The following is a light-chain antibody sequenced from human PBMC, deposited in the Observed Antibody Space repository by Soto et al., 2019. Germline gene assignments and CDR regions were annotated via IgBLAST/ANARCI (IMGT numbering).Light chain of an antibody. CDR2: GAS. Sequence: EIVLTQSPGTLSLSPGERATLSCRASQSVSTSYLAWYQQKPGQAPRLLIYGASSRATDIPDRFSGSGSGTDFTLTISRLEPEDFAVYYCQQYSSSPFTFGQGTTLEIK. CDR3: QQYSSSPFT. V-gene: IGKV3-20*01. J-gene: IGKJ2*01. CDR1: QSVSTSY.